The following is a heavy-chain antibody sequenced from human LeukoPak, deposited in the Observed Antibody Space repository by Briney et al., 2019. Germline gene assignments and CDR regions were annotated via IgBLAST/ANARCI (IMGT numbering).Heavy chain of an antibody. CDR2: INHSGST. D-gene: IGHD3-3*01. V-gene: IGHV4-34*01. CDR1: GGSFSGYY. CDR3: ARDRAYYDFWSGYRAFDY. Sequence: PSETLSLTCAVYGGSFSGYYWSWIRQPPGKGLEWIGEINHSGSTNYNPSLKSRVTISADTSKNQFSLKLSSVTAADTAVYYCARDRAYYDFWSGYRAFDYWGQGTLVTVSS. J-gene: IGHJ4*02.